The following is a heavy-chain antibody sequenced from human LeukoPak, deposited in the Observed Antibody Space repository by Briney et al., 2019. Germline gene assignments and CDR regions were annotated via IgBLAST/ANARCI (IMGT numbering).Heavy chain of an antibody. Sequence: GGSLRLSCVVSGFTFNRCWMNWVRQAPGKGLEWVANIKQDGSEKYYVDSVKGRFTISRDNAKNSLYLQMNSLRAEDTAVYYCARDSTYQLLYGLYYYYGMDVWGQGTTVTVSS. J-gene: IGHJ6*02. CDR1: GFTFNRCW. D-gene: IGHD2-2*02. CDR2: IKQDGSEK. V-gene: IGHV3-7*01. CDR3: ARDSTYQLLYGLYYYYGMDV.